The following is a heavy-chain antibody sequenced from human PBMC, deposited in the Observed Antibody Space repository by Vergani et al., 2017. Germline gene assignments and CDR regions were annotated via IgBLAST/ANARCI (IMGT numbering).Heavy chain of an antibody. Sequence: QVQLQESGPGLVKPSQTLSLTCTVSGGSISSGDYYWSWIRQPPGKGLEWIGYIYYSGSTYYNPSLKSRVTISVDTSKKQFSLKLSSVTAADTAVYYCARTTPRNYDPNWFDPWGQGTLVTVSS. V-gene: IGHV4-30-4*08. CDR3: ARTTPRNYDPNWFDP. J-gene: IGHJ5*02. CDR1: GGSISSGDYY. D-gene: IGHD4-11*01. CDR2: IYYSGST.